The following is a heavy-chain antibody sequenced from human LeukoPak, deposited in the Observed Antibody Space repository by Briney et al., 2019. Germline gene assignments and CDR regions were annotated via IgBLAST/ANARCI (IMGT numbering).Heavy chain of an antibody. CDR3: TTDLERIVGATHFDY. D-gene: IGHD1-26*01. CDR2: IKSKADGGTV. Sequence: KAGGSLRLSCVVSGFTVSNAWMSWVRQAPGKGLEWVGRIKSKADGGTVDYAAPVKGRFTISRDDSKNTLYLQMNSLKTEDTAVYYCTTDLERIVGATHFDYWGQGTLVTVSS. J-gene: IGHJ4*02. CDR1: GFTVSNAW. V-gene: IGHV3-15*01.